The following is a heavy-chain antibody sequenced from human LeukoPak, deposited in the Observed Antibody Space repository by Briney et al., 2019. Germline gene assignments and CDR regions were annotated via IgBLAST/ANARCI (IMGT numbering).Heavy chain of an antibody. D-gene: IGHD4-17*01. CDR3: AKASMTTVTYAGYFDY. J-gene: IGHJ4*02. V-gene: IGHV3-23*01. CDR1: GFTFRTYA. CDR2: ISDSGGST. Sequence: PGGSLRLSCEVSGFTFRTYAMIWVRQAPGKGLQWVSAISDSGGSTYYADSVKGRFTISRDNSKNTLYLQMHSLRAEDTAVYYCAKASMTTVTYAGYFDYWGQGTLVTVSS.